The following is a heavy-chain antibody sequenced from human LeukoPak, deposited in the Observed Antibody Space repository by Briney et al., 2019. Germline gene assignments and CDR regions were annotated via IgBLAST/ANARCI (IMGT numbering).Heavy chain of an antibody. CDR2: IIPIFGTA. Sequence: ASVKVSCKASGGTFSSYAISWVRQAPGQGLEWMGGIIPIFGTANYAQKFQGRVTITADASTSTAYMELSSLRSEDTAVYYCARGTTVTSDGIFDYWGQGTLVSVSS. CDR1: GGTFSSYA. J-gene: IGHJ4*02. D-gene: IGHD4-17*01. V-gene: IGHV1-69*13. CDR3: ARGTTVTSDGIFDY.